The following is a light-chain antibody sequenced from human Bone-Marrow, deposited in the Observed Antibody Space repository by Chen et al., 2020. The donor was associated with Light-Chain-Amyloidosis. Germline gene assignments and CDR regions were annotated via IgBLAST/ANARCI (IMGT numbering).Light chain of an antibody. Sequence: SYELTQPPSVSVSPGQTARITCSGDDLPTKYAYWYQQKPGQAPVLVIHIDTERPSGISERFSGSSEGTTATLTISRVRAEDEADYHGQSADNSGTCEVIFGGGTKLTVL. CDR3: QSADNSGTCEVI. V-gene: IGLV3-25*03. CDR1: DLPTKY. CDR2: IDT. J-gene: IGLJ2*01.